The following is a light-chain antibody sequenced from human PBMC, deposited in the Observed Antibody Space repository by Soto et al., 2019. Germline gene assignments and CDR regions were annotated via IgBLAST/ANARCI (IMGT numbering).Light chain of an antibody. J-gene: IGKJ1*01. Sequence: EIVLTQSPATLSVSLGDSATLSCRASQSVSLSLAWFQMRPGQPPRLLIYGGSSRATGIPVRFSGSGSETDFTLTITRLEPEDFAMYYCQQYSSSRTFGQGTKVEIK. CDR1: QSVSLS. CDR3: QQYSSSRT. CDR2: GGS. V-gene: IGKV3-20*01.